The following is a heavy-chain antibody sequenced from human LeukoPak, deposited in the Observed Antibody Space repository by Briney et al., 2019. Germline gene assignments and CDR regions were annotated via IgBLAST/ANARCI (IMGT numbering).Heavy chain of an antibody. D-gene: IGHD3-22*01. CDR2: FDPEDGET. CDR1: GYTLTELS. J-gene: IGHJ4*02. V-gene: IGHV1-24*01. CDR3: ARGPMYYYDSSGNFDY. Sequence: ASVKVSCKVSGYTLTELSMHWVRQAPGKGLEWMGGFDPEDGETIYAQKFQGRVTITRNTSISTAYMELSSLRSEDTAVYYCARGPMYYYDSSGNFDYWGQGTLVTVSS.